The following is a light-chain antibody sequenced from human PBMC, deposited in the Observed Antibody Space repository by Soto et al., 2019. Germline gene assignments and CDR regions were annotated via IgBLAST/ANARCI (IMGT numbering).Light chain of an antibody. V-gene: IGKV3-20*01. CDR3: RQYDNSIT. Sequence: EIVLTQSPGTLSLSPGETATLSCRASQSVSSNNLAWYHQKPGQTPRLLIYGASSRATGIPDRFSGSGSGTYFPLTISSLEPEDFAVYYWRQYDNSITFGQGARLEMK. CDR2: GAS. CDR1: QSVSSNN. J-gene: IGKJ5*01.